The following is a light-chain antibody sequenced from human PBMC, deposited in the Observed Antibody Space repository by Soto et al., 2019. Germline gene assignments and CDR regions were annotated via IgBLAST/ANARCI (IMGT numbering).Light chain of an antibody. CDR2: KAS. Sequence: DIQMTQSPSSLSASVGDRVTITCRASQSISNWVAWYQQKPGKAPNLLIYKASSLESGVPSRFSGSGSGTEFTLTISSLQPDDFATYYCQQYNTYSWTFGQGTKVDIK. CDR1: QSISNW. J-gene: IGKJ1*01. V-gene: IGKV1-5*03. CDR3: QQYNTYSWT.